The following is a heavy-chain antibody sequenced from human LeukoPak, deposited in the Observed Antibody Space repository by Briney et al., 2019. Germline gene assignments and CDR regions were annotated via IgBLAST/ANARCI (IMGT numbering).Heavy chain of an antibody. CDR1: GFTFSSYA. J-gene: IGHJ1*01. D-gene: IGHD1-26*01. CDR2: ISYDGSNK. Sequence: PGGSLRFSCAASGFTFSSYAMHWVRQAPGKGLEWVAVISYDGSNKYYADSVKGRFTISRDNSKNTLYLQMNSLRAEDTAVYYCARVVTRINVGAIQHWGQGTLVTVSS. CDR3: ARVVTRINVGAIQH. V-gene: IGHV3-30-3*01.